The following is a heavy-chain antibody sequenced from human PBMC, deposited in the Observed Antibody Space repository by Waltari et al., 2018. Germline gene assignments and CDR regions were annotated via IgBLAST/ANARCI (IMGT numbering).Heavy chain of an antibody. CDR1: GFTLSSYA. Sequence: EVQLVESGGGLVQPGGCLRRSCGAPGFTLSSYALSWVRQAPGKGLEWVSAISGSGGSTYYADSVKGRFTISRDNSKNTLYLQMNSLRAEDTAVYYCAKCLAARPDNSFDYWGQGTLVTVSS. CDR2: ISGSGGST. D-gene: IGHD6-6*01. CDR3: AKCLAARPDNSFDY. J-gene: IGHJ4*02. V-gene: IGHV3-23*04.